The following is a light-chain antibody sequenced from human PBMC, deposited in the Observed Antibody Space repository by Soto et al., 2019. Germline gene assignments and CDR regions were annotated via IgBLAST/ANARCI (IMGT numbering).Light chain of an antibody. CDR2: GAS. Sequence: EIVLTQFPGTLSLSPGERATLSCRASQSVSSTYLAWYQQKPGQAPRLLIYGASSRATGIPDRFSGSGSGTDFTLTISRLEPEDFAVYYYQQYSSSPMFTFGQGTKLEIK. CDR3: QQYSSSPMFT. J-gene: IGKJ2*01. CDR1: QSVSSTY. V-gene: IGKV3-20*01.